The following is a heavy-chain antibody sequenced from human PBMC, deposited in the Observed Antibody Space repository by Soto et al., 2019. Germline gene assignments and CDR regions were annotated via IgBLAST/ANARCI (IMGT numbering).Heavy chain of an antibody. V-gene: IGHV4-34*01. CDR3: ARTGLNSGYEGHFDY. CDR2: INHSGST. CDR1: GRSFSGYY. J-gene: IGHJ4*02. Sequence: QVQLQQWGAGLLKPSETLSLTCAVYGRSFSGYYWSWIRQPPGKGLEWIGEINHSGSTNYNPSLKSRVTISVDTSKNQFSLKLSSVTAADTAVYYCARTGLNSGYEGHFDYWGQGTLVTVSS. D-gene: IGHD5-12*01.